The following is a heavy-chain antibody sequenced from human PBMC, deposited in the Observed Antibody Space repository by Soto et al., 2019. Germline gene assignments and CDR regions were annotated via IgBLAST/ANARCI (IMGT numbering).Heavy chain of an antibody. J-gene: IGHJ4*02. CDR3: NSRVSEHLYF. V-gene: IGHV3-23*05. Sequence: VQLLESGGDLVQPGGSLRLSCAATGLPFSNFAMNWVRQAPGRGLEWVSTIAPIVTVEHYAGSVKGRFTISRDNTMNTLYLQMNSLIPEDTAMYYCNSRVSEHLYFWGQGTLVTVSS. CDR1: GLPFSNFA. CDR2: IAPIVTVE. D-gene: IGHD1-1*01.